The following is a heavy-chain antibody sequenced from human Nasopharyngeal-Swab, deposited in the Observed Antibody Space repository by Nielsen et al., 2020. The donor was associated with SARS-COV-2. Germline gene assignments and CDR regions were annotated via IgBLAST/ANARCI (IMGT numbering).Heavy chain of an antibody. D-gene: IGHD3-10*01. CDR3: ARDHYGSGSPSMDV. V-gene: IGHV4-61*01. Sequence: SETLSLTCTVSGGSVSSGSYYWSWIRQPPGKGLEWIGYIYYSGSTNYNPSLKIRVTISVDTSKNQFSLKLSSVTAADTAVYYCARDHYGSGSPSMDVWGQGTTVTVSS. CDR2: IYYSGST. CDR1: GGSVSSGSYY. J-gene: IGHJ6*02.